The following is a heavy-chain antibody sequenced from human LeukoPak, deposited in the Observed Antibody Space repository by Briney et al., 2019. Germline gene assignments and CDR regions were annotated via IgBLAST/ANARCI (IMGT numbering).Heavy chain of an antibody. D-gene: IGHD3-10*01. CDR3: ASTRVFGAFDI. V-gene: IGHV4-34*01. J-gene: IGHJ3*02. CDR2: INHSGST. CDR1: GGSFSGYY. Sequence: PSETLSLTCAVYGGSFSGYYWSWIRQPPGKGLEWIGEINHSGSTNYNPSLKSRVTISVDTSKNQFSLKLSSVTAADTAVYYCASTRVFGAFDIWGQGTMVTVSS.